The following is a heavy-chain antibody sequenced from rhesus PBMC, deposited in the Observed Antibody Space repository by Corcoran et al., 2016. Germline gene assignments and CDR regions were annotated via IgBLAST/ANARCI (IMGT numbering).Heavy chain of an antibody. CDR2: IYGNGGNI. D-gene: IGHD3-3*01. CDR1: GGTITSGYHY. J-gene: IGHJ1*01. CDR3: ARGNFYFEL. V-gene: IGHV4S12*01. Sequence: QVQLQESGPGVVKPSETLSLTCVVSGGTITSGYHYWSWIRQPPGKGLEWIGGIYGNGGNIHYTPSLKSRVTISKDTSKNQFSLELNSVTATDTAVYNCARGNFYFELWGRGALVTVSS.